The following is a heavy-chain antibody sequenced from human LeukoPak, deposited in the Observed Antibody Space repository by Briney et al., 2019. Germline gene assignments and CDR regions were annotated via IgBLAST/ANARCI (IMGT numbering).Heavy chain of an antibody. Sequence: PSETLSLTCTISGGSISSSSYYWGWIRQPPGKGLEWIGSIYYSGSTYYNPSLKSRVTISVDTSKNQFSLKLSSVTAADTAVYYCARGRSYYYDSSGYRPYLIPAFDIWGQGTMVTVSS. D-gene: IGHD3-22*01. V-gene: IGHV4-39*07. CDR1: GGSISSSSYY. J-gene: IGHJ3*02. CDR2: IYYSGST. CDR3: ARGRSYYYDSSGYRPYLIPAFDI.